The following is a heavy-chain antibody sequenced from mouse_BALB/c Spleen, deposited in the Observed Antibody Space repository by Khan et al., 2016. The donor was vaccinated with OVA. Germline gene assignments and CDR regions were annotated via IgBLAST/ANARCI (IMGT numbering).Heavy chain of an antibody. D-gene: IGHD1-1*01. CDR2: IWAGGST. Sequence: QVQLKQSGPGLVAPSQTLSITCTVSGFSLTSYGVHWVRQPPGKGLEWLGIIWAGGSTTYYSALMSRLSISKDNSKSQVFVKMISLPTEDTVMYDCARDDGNTYEYFDYWGQGTTLTVSS. V-gene: IGHV2-9*02. CDR3: ARDDGNTYEYFDY. J-gene: IGHJ2*01. CDR1: GFSLTSYG.